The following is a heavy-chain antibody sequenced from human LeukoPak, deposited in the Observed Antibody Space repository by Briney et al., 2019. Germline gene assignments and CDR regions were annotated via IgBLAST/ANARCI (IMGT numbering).Heavy chain of an antibody. Sequence: GGSLRLSCAASGFTFSSYAMHWVRQAPGKGLEWVAVISYDGSNKYYADSVKGRFTISRDNSKNTLYLQMNSLRAEDTAVYYCARGGFYYFDYWGQGTLVTVSS. CDR3: ARGGFYYFDY. J-gene: IGHJ4*02. CDR1: GFTFSSYA. V-gene: IGHV3-30-3*01. D-gene: IGHD3-16*01. CDR2: ISYDGSNK.